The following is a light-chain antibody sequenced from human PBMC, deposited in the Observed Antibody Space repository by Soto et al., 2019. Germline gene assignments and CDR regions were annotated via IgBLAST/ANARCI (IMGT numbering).Light chain of an antibody. Sequence: QSALTQPASVSGSPGQSITISCTGTISDVGGYNYVSWYQQHPGKPPKLMIYEVSNRPSGVSNRFSGSKSGNTASLTISGLQAEDEADYYCSSYTSSSTLVFGGGTKLTVL. J-gene: IGLJ2*01. CDR3: SSYTSSSTLV. V-gene: IGLV2-14*01. CDR1: ISDVGGYNY. CDR2: EVS.